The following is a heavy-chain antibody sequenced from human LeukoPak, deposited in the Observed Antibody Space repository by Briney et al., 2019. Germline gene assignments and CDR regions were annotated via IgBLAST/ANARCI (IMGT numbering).Heavy chain of an antibody. J-gene: IGHJ3*02. D-gene: IGHD5-18*01. V-gene: IGHV4-59*01. CDR3: ARAEGDGYNYVTDAFDI. Sequence: YYSGTTNYNPSLKSRVTISVDTSKNQFSLKLTSVTVADTAVYYCARAEGDGYNYVTDAFDIWGQGTMVTVSS. CDR2: YYSGTT.